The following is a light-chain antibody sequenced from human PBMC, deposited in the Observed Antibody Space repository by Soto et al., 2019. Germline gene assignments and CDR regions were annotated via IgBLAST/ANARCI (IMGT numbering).Light chain of an antibody. Sequence: EIPMTRYTVSPSAFVGARVPGTLRASQSISRYLNWYQQKPGKAPKLLIYAASSLQSGVPSRFSGSGSETDFTLTISSLQPEDFATYSCQQSYSTTWTFGQGTKVDIK. J-gene: IGKJ1*01. CDR2: AAS. CDR1: QSISRY. CDR3: QQSYSTTWT. V-gene: IGKV1-39*01.